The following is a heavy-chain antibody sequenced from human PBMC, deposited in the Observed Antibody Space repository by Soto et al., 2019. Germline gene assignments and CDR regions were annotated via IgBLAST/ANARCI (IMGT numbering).Heavy chain of an antibody. Sequence: PSETLSLTCTVSGGSISSSYWSWIRQPPGKGLEWIGYIYDSGSTYYNSSLKSRATMSVDTSKNQFSLKLSSVTAADTAVYYCARRYGYYFDYWGQGTLVTVS. J-gene: IGHJ4*02. CDR3: ARRYGYYFDY. CDR1: GGSISSSY. CDR2: IYDSGST. V-gene: IGHV4-59*08. D-gene: IGHD4-17*01.